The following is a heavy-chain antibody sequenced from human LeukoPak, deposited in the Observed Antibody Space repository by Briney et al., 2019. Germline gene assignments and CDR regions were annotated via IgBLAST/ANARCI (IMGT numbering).Heavy chain of an antibody. V-gene: IGHV4-4*02. CDR3: ARGVVHTARYYYYGMDV. CDR1: GGSISSSNW. Sequence: GTLSLTCAVSGGSISSSNWWSWVRQPPGKGLEWIGEIYHSGSTNYNPSLKSRVTISVDKSKNQFSLKLSSVTAADTAVYYCARGVVHTARYYYYGMDVWGQGTTVTVSS. CDR2: IYHSGST. D-gene: IGHD2-15*01. J-gene: IGHJ6*02.